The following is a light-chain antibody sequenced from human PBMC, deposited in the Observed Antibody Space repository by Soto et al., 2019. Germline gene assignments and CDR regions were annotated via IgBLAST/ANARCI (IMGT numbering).Light chain of an antibody. J-gene: IGKJ2*01. V-gene: IGKV1-5*01. CDR3: QQYNSSPYT. CDR2: DAS. Sequence: DIQMTQSPSTLSASVGDRVTITCRASQSISSWLAWYQQKPGKAPKLLIYDASSLESVVPSRFSGSGSGTEFTRTISSLQPADFAPYYCQQYNSSPYTFGQGTKLEIK. CDR1: QSISSW.